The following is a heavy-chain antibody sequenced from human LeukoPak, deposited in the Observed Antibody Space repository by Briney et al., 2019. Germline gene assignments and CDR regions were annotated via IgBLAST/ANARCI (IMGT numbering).Heavy chain of an antibody. J-gene: IGHJ5*02. Sequence: SVKVSCKASGFTFSNSAMQWVRQARGQRLEWIGGIVVGSGNTNYAQKFQERVTITRDMSTSTAYVELSSLRSEDTAVYYCAADLYYDSSGYYWGPPFDPWGQGTLVTVSS. CDR3: AADLYYDSSGYYWGPPFDP. CDR2: IVVGSGNT. CDR1: GFTFSNSA. V-gene: IGHV1-58*02. D-gene: IGHD3-22*01.